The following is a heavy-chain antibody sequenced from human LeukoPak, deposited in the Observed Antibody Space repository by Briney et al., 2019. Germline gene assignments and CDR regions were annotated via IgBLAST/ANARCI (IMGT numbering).Heavy chain of an antibody. J-gene: IGHJ4*02. Sequence: PSETLSLTCGVYDGSFIGDYWSWIRQSPGMGLEWIGQVYHSGSANYNPSLRSRVTISIDTSKKQFSLKLNSVTATDTAVYYCASEITLRGNPPYFDYWGQGTLVTVSS. CDR3: ASEITLRGNPPYFDY. CDR1: DGSFIGDY. D-gene: IGHD1-14*01. V-gene: IGHV4-34*01. CDR2: VYHSGSA.